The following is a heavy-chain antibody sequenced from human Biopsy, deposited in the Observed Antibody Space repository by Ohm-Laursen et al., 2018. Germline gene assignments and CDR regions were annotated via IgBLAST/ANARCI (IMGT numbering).Heavy chain of an antibody. D-gene: IGHD2-21*02. V-gene: IGHV4-59*08. CDR2: ISYSGST. Sequence: SETLSLTCIVSGGSISKYYWSWVRQPPGKGLEWIGYISYSGSTNYNPSLRSRVTISLDTSKNQFSLKLSSVTAADTAVYYCARLPHGDLRYNFDYWGQGTLVTVSS. CDR3: ARLPHGDLRYNFDY. J-gene: IGHJ4*02. CDR1: GGSISKYY.